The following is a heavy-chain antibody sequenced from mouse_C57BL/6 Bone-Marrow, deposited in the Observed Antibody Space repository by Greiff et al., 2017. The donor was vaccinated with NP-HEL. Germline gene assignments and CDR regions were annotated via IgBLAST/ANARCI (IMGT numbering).Heavy chain of an antibody. CDR2: IDPSDSYT. CDR1: GYTFTSYW. D-gene: IGHD1-1*01. CDR3: ARDTTVVVPWYFDV. Sequence: QVQLQQPGAELVMPGASVKLSCKASGYTFTSYWMHWVKQRPGQGLEWIGEIDPSDSYTNYNQKFKGKSTLTVDKSSSPAYMQLSSLTSEDSAVYYCARDTTVVVPWYFDVWGTGTTVTVSS. V-gene: IGHV1-69*01. J-gene: IGHJ1*03.